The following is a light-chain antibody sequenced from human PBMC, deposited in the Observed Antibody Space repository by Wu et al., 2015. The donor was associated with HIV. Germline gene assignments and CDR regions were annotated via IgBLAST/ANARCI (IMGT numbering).Light chain of an antibody. V-gene: IGKV1-12*01. Sequence: DIEMTQSPSSVSASVGDTVIITCRASQGISSWLAWYQQKPGEAPQLLIYSTSSLRNGVSSRFRGRGAGTSFSLTISGLQPEDFATYYCQQTHSFPRTFGAGTKIEIK. J-gene: IGKJ4*01. CDR2: STS. CDR1: QGISSW. CDR3: QQTHSFPRT.